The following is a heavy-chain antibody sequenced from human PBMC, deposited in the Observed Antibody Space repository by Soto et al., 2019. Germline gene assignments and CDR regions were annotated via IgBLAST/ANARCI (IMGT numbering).Heavy chain of an antibody. V-gene: IGHV4-59*08. J-gene: IGHJ4*02. D-gene: IGHD2-21*01. CDR3: ARRGGGKSFDS. CDR1: GGSISSYY. CDR2: IYYSGST. Sequence: QVQLQESGPGLVKPSETLSLTCAVSGGSISSYYWSWIRQPPGKGLELEWIGSIYYSGSTNYNPALQSRVTISVATSKNPVSPEMSSVTAADTAVSYCARRGGGKSFDSWGQGTLVTVSS.